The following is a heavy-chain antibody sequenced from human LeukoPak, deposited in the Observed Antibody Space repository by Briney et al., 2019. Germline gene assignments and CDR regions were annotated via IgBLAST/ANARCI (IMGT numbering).Heavy chain of an antibody. D-gene: IGHD6-19*01. CDR1: GFTFSSYA. CDR3: ARVKYSNGVFDY. CDR2: ISSNGGST. Sequence: GGSLRLSCAASGFTFSSYAMHWVRQAPGKGLEYVSAISSNGGSTYYANSVKGRFTISRDNSKNTVSLQMGSLRAEDMAVYYCARVKYSNGVFDYWGQGTLVTVSS. J-gene: IGHJ4*02. V-gene: IGHV3-64*01.